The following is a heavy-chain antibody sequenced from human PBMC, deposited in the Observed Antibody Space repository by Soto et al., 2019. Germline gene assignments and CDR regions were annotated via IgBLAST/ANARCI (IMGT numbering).Heavy chain of an antibody. V-gene: IGHV3-33*06. CDR3: AKDLGIAVALDY. J-gene: IGHJ4*02. CDR1: GFFLRDFG. CDR2: IWYDGSNT. D-gene: IGHD6-19*01. Sequence: GGSLRLSCVASGFFLRDFGMHWVRQAPGKGLEWVSVIWYDGSNTYQGESVKGRFTMSRDISKNTLYLQMNSLRAEDTAVYYCAKDLGIAVALDYWGQGTLVTVSS.